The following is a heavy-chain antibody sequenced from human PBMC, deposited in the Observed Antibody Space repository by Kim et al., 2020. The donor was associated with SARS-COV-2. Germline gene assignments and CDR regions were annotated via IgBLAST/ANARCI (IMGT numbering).Heavy chain of an antibody. CDR2: INPNSGGT. CDR1: GYTFTGYY. Sequence: ASVKVSCKASGYTFTGYYMHWVRQAPGQGLEWMGWINPNSGGTNYAQKFQGWVTMTRDTSISTAYMELSRLRSDDTAMYYCARVNRLGTHPMVRGVENDAFDIWGQGTMVTVSS. CDR3: ARVNRLGTHPMVRGVENDAFDI. J-gene: IGHJ3*02. V-gene: IGHV1-2*04. D-gene: IGHD3-10*01.